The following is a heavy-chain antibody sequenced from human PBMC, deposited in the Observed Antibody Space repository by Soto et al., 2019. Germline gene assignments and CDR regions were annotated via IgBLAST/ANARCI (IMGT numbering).Heavy chain of an antibody. CDR1: GFTFSDHY. V-gene: IGHV3-72*01. CDR2: TRNKANSYTT. D-gene: IGHD1-26*01. Sequence: GGSLRLSCAASGFTFSDHYMDWVRQAPGKGLEWVGRTRNKANSYTTEYAASVKDRFTISRDDSKNSLYLQMNSLKTEDTAVYYCAVNSGSYYRGGMDVWGQGTTVTVSS. J-gene: IGHJ6*02. CDR3: AVNSGSYYRGGMDV.